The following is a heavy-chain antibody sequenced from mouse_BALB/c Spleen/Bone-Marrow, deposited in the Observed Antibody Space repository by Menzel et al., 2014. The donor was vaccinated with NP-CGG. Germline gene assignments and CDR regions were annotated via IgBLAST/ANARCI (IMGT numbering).Heavy chain of an antibody. J-gene: IGHJ4*01. V-gene: IGHV1S56*01. CDR1: GYTFTSYY. CDR2: IYPGDFNT. Sequence: QVHVKQSGPELVKPGASVRISCKASGYTFTSYYVHWVRQRPGQGLEWIEWIYPGDFNTKYNEKFKGKAALTADKSSSTASMQVSSLTSEDSAVYFCARKSQRAYDSMNYWGQGTSVTASS. CDR3: ARKSQRAYDSMNY. D-gene: IGHD2-4*01.